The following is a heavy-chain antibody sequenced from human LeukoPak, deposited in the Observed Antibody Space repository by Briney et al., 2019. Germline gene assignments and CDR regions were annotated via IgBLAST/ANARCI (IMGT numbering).Heavy chain of an antibody. J-gene: IGHJ4*02. CDR2: IYYSGST. CDR1: GGSINSYY. D-gene: IGHD3-16*02. V-gene: IGHV4-59*01. CDR3: ARKRGLSIDY. Sequence: PSETLSLTCTVSGGSINSYYWSWIRQPPGKGLEWIGYIYYSGSTNYNPSLKSRVTISVDTSKNQFSLKLSSVTAADTAVYYCARKRGLSIDYWGQGTLVTVSS.